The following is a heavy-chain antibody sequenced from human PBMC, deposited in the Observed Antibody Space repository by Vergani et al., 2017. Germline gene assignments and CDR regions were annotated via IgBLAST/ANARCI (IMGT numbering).Heavy chain of an antibody. Sequence: QVQLQESGPGLVKPSETLSLTCAVSGYSISSGYYWGWIRQPPGRGLEWFGVINHSGGTSYNPSLKSRVTLSVDTSKNQFSLMLSSVTAAATAVYYCARHFYYGSGSDYSNWIDPWSQGTLVTVSS. J-gene: IGHJ5*02. CDR3: ARHFYYGSGSDYSNWIDP. CDR2: INHSGGT. V-gene: IGHV4-38-2*01. D-gene: IGHD3-10*01. CDR1: GYSISSGYY.